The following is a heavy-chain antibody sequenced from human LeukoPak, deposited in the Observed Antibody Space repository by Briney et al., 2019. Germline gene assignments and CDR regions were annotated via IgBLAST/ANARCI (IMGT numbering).Heavy chain of an antibody. CDR1: GGSISSSSYY. Sequence: SETLSLTCTVSGGSISSSSYYWGWIRQPPGKGLEWIGSIYYSGSTYYNPSLKSRVTISVDTSKNQFSLKLSSVTAADTAVYYCARDRQDSSVAQEGDDYWGQGTLVTVSS. CDR2: IYYSGST. CDR3: ARDRQDSSVAQEGDDY. D-gene: IGHD6-25*01. J-gene: IGHJ4*02. V-gene: IGHV4-39*07.